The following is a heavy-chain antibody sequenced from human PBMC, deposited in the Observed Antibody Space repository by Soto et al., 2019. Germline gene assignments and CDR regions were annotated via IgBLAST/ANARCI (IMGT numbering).Heavy chain of an antibody. J-gene: IGHJ4*02. Sequence: SVKVSCKASGGTFTTYDISWVRQAPGQGLEWMGGIIPLFDATKYAQKFQGRVTITADKSTGTAYMELSSLRSEDTAMYYCARDRSSSWYNGTFYFDSWGQGTLVTVSS. CDR1: GGTFTTYD. V-gene: IGHV1-69*06. CDR2: IIPLFDAT. D-gene: IGHD6-19*01. CDR3: ARDRSSSWYNGTFYFDS.